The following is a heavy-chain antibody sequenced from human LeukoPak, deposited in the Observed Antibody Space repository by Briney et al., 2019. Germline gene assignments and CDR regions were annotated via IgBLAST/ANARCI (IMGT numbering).Heavy chain of an antibody. Sequence: SETLSLTCTVSGGSISSGDYYWSWIRQPPGKGLEWIGYIYYSGSTYYNPSLESRVTISVDTSKNQFSLKLSSVTAADTAVYYCARGFRGVVVVPADYFDYWGQGTLVTVSS. CDR1: GGSISSGDYY. CDR3: ARGFRGVVVVPADYFDY. CDR2: IYYSGST. V-gene: IGHV4-30-4*08. D-gene: IGHD2-2*01. J-gene: IGHJ4*02.